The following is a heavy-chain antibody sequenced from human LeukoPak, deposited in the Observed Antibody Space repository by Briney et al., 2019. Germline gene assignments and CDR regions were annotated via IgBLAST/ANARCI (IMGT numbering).Heavy chain of an antibody. J-gene: IGHJ5*02. Sequence: SQTLSLTCAISGDSVSSNSVTWNWIRQSLSRGLEWLVRTYYRSTWYNDYAVSVRGRITVNPDTSKNQFSLRLNSVTPEDTAVYYCARRLTQYDCFDPWGQGILVTVSS. CDR2: TYYRSTWYN. D-gene: IGHD2-2*01. CDR3: ARRLTQYDCFDP. V-gene: IGHV6-1*01. CDR1: GDSVSSNSVT.